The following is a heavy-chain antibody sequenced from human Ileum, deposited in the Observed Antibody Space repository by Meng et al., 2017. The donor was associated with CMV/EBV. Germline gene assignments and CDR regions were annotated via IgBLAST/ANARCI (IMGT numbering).Heavy chain of an antibody. CDR2: IYHSGST. Sequence: QVQLQESGPGLVKASQTLSLPCRVSGGAIISGDFYWSWIRQSPGQGLEGIGYIYHSGSTYYNPSLKSRVTMSVDTSKNQFSLELRFVTAADTAVYYCARVMGGSYRRHYYLDYWGQGTLVTVSS. CDR1: GGAIISGDFY. J-gene: IGHJ4*02. CDR3: ARVMGGSYRRHYYLDY. V-gene: IGHV4-30-4*01. D-gene: IGHD1-26*01.